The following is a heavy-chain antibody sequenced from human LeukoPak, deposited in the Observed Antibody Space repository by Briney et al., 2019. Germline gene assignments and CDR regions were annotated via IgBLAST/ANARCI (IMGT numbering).Heavy chain of an antibody. V-gene: IGHV1-18*01. CDR3: AREAYYDFWSGYYTQFYYFDY. CDR2: ISAYNGNT. Sequence: ASEKVSCKASGYTFTSYGISWVRQAPGQGLEWMGWISAYNGNTNYAQKLQGRVTMTTDTSTSTAYMELRSLRSDDTAVYYCAREAYYDFWSGYYTQFYYFDYWGQGTLVTVSS. CDR1: GYTFTSYG. D-gene: IGHD3-3*01. J-gene: IGHJ4*02.